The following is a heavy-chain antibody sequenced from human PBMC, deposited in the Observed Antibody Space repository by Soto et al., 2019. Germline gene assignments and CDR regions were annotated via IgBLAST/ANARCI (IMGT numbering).Heavy chain of an antibody. CDR1: GYSFTSYW. D-gene: IGHD2-2*01. J-gene: IGHJ6*02. CDR2: IYPGDSDT. CDR3: AGXGVQCNSTSSPEGYYYYGMDV. V-gene: IGHV5-51*01. Sequence: GESLKISCKGSGYSFTSYWIGWVRQMPGKGLEWMGIIYPGDSDTRYSPSFQGQVTISADKSISTAYLQWSSLKASDTAMYYCAGXGVQCNSTSSPEGYYYYGMDVWGQGTTVTVSS.